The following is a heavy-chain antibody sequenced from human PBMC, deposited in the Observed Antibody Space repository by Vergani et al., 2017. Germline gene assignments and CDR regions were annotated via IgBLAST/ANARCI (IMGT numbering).Heavy chain of an antibody. J-gene: IGHJ4*02. V-gene: IGHV4-34*01. CDR2: INHSGST. Sequence: QVQLQQWGAGLLKPSETLSLTCAVYGGSFSGYYWSWIRQPPGKGLEWIGEINHSGSTNYNPSLKRRVTISVDTSKNQFSLKLRSVTAADTAVYYWARAKLTLDFGSGYFYFDYWGQGTLVTVSS. D-gene: IGHD3-3*01. CDR1: GGSFSGYY. CDR3: ARAKLTLDFGSGYFYFDY.